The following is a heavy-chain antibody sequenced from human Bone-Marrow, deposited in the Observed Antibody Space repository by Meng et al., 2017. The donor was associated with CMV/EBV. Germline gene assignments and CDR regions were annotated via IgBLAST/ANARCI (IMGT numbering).Heavy chain of an antibody. J-gene: IGHJ5*02. D-gene: IGHD4/OR15-4a*01. CDR3: GFDYGGRELDNWLDP. CDR2: IYYSGST. Sequence: GSLRLSCTVSGGSISSSSYYWGWIRQPPGKGLEWIGSIYYSGSTYYNPSLKSRVTISVDTSKNQFSLKLSSVTAADTAVYYCGFDYGGRELDNWLDPWGQGTLVTVSS. V-gene: IGHV4-39*01. CDR1: GGSISSSSYY.